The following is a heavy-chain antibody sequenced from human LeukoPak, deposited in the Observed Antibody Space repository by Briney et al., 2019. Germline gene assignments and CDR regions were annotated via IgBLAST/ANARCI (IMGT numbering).Heavy chain of an antibody. CDR1: GFSGPSSA. Sequence: PGGSLRLSCTASGFSGPSSAMAWVRQTPGKGLEWVSHIGAGASNKYYADSVKGRFTISRDYSRKTVYLQMNSLRAEDTAVYYCAQSYDSGGYPLGDSWGPGTLVTVSS. D-gene: IGHD3-22*01. CDR3: AQSYDSGGYPLGDS. J-gene: IGHJ4*02. CDR2: IGAGASNK. V-gene: IGHV3-23*01.